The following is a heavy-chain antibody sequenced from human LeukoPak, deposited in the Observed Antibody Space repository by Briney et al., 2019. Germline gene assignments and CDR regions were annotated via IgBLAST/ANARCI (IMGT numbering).Heavy chain of an antibody. CDR3: ATSTVTSQNSYHYIDV. D-gene: IGHD4-17*01. Sequence: SETLSLTCTASGDSINIYYWSWIRQPAGKGLGWIGRIFTSGNTNYNTSPKSRLTLSVDKSKNQFSQKLNSVTAADTAMYYCATSTVTSQNSYHYIDVWGKGTTVTVSS. CDR1: GDSINIYY. V-gene: IGHV4-4*07. CDR2: IFTSGNT. J-gene: IGHJ6*03.